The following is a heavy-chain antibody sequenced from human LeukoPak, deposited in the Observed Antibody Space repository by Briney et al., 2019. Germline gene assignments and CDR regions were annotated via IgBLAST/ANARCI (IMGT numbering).Heavy chain of an antibody. D-gene: IGHD6-19*01. Sequence: PSETLSLTCTVSVDSISSYYGSWIRQPPGKGLEWIGYIYYSESTNYNPSLKSRVTISVDTSKNQFSLKLSSVTAADTAVYYCASSGYSSFWFDPWGQGTLVTVSS. V-gene: IGHV4-59*01. CDR2: IYYSEST. CDR1: VDSISSYY. J-gene: IGHJ5*02. CDR3: ASSGYSSFWFDP.